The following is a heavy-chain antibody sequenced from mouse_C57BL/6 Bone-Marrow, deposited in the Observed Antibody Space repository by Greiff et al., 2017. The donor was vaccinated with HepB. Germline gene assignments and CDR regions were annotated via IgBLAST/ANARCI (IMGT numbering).Heavy chain of an antibody. CDR3: ASAQDY. CDR1: GYTFTSYG. Sequence: VQLQQSGAELVRPGASVKLSCKASGYTFTSYGISWVKQRTGQGLEWIGVIYPRSGNTYYNEKFKGKATLTADKSSSTAYMELRSLTSEDSAVYFCASAQDYWGQGTTLTVSS. D-gene: IGHD3-1*01. CDR2: IYPRSGNT. V-gene: IGHV1-81*01. J-gene: IGHJ2*01.